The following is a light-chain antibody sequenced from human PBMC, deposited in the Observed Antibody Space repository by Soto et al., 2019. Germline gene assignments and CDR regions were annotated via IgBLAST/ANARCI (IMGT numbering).Light chain of an antibody. CDR2: AAS. CDR3: QQSYSTPFT. V-gene: IGKV1-39*01. CDR1: QSINSY. J-gene: IGKJ3*01. Sequence: DIQMTQSPSSLSASVGDRVTITCRASQSINSYLNWHQQKPGKAPNLLIYAASSLQSGVPSRFSGSGSGTDFTLTISSLQPEDFATYYCQQSYSTPFTFGPGTKVDI.